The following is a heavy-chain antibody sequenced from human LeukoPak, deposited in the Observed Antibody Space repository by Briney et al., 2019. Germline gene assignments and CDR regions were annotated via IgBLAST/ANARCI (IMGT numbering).Heavy chain of an antibody. J-gene: IGHJ4*02. Sequence: GASVKVSCKASGGTFSSYAISWVRQAPGQGLEWMGRIIPILGTANYAQKFQGRVTITADESTSTAYMELSSLRSEVTAVYYCARSDSSGYEGNPAWFDYWGQGTLVTVSS. D-gene: IGHD3-22*01. V-gene: IGHV1-69*11. CDR2: IIPILGTA. CDR3: ARSDSSGYEGNPAWFDY. CDR1: GGTFSSYA.